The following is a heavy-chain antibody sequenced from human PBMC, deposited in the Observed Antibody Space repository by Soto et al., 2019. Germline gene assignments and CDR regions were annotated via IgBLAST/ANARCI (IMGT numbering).Heavy chain of an antibody. J-gene: IGHJ4*02. CDR2: ISSSSSYI. CDR3: ARGGSAEYYYDSSGYYYAY. CDR1: GFTFSSYS. Sequence: GGSLRLSCAASGFTFSSYSMNWVRQAPGKGLEWVSSISSSSSYIYYADSVKGRFTISRDNAKNSLYLQMNSLRAEDTAVYYCARGGSAEYYYDSSGYYYAYWGQGTLVTVSS. V-gene: IGHV3-21*01. D-gene: IGHD3-22*01.